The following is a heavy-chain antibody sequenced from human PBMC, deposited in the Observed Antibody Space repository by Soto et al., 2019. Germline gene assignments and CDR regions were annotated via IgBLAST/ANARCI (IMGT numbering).Heavy chain of an antibody. J-gene: IGHJ4*02. V-gene: IGHV3-23*01. CDR3: AKDQRITMIVVVITFDY. CDR2: ISGSGGST. Sequence: PGGSLRLSCAASGFTFSSYAMIWVRQAPGKGLEWVSAISGSGGSTYYADSVKGRFTISRDNSKNTLYLQMNSLRAEDTAVYYCAKDQRITMIVVVITFDYWGQGTLVTVSS. D-gene: IGHD3-22*01. CDR1: GFTFSSYA.